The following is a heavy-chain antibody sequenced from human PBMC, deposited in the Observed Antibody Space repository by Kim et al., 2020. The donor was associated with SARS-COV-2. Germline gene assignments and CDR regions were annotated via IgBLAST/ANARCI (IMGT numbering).Heavy chain of an antibody. CDR1: GYTLTELS. V-gene: IGHV1-24*01. Sequence: ASVKVSCKVSGYTLTELSMHWVRHAPGKGLEWMGGFDPEDGETIYAQKFQGRVTMTEDTSTDTAYMELSSLRSEDTAVYYCATGPPIQFGWFDPWGQGTLVTVSS. D-gene: IGHD5-18*01. J-gene: IGHJ5*02. CDR3: ATGPPIQFGWFDP. CDR2: FDPEDGET.